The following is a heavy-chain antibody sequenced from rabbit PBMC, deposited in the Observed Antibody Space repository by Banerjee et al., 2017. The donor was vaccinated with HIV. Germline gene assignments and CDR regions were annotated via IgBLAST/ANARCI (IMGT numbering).Heavy chain of an antibody. V-gene: IGHV1S40*01. CDR2: IYTGDGST. J-gene: IGHJ4*01. CDR3: ARDLSGYAHYFAL. CDR1: GFSFSSSYW. Sequence: QSLEESRGDLVKPGASLTLTCTASGFSFSSSYWICWVRQAPGKGLEWIGCIYTGDGSTYYASWAKGRFTISKTSSTTVTLQMTSLTAADTATYFCARDLSGYAHYFALWGQGTLVTVS. D-gene: IGHD1-1*01.